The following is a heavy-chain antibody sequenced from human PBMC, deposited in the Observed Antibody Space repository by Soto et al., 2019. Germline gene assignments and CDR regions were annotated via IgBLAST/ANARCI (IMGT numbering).Heavy chain of an antibody. Sequence: GGSLRLSCAASGFTFSSYAMSWVRQAPGKGLEWVSGISGSGGNTYYADSVKGRFTISRDNSKNTVYLQMNSLKAEDTALYYCAKRWTSQGETPQRFFDCWGQGTLVTVSS. CDR2: ISGSGGNT. CDR3: AKRWTSQGETPQRFFDC. J-gene: IGHJ4*02. CDR1: GFTFSSYA. D-gene: IGHD3-16*01. V-gene: IGHV3-23*01.